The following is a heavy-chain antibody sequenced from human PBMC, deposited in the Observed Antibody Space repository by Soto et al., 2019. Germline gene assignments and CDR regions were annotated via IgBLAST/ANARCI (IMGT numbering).Heavy chain of an antibody. CDR3: ARTTGYSSGWYGPYYYGMDV. CDR1: GYSISSGYY. Sequence: KTSETLSLTCAVSGYSISSGYYWGWIRQPPGKGLEWIGSIYHSGSTYYNPSLKSRVTISVDTSKNQFSLKLSSVTAADTAVYYCARTTGYSSGWYGPYYYGMDVWGQGTTVTVSS. J-gene: IGHJ6*02. D-gene: IGHD6-19*01. V-gene: IGHV4-38-2*01. CDR2: IYHSGST.